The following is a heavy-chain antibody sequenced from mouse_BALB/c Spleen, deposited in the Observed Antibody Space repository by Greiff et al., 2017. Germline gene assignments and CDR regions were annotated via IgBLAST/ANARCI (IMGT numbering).Heavy chain of an antibody. CDR3: AEYYYGSSHYAMDY. D-gene: IGHD1-1*01. V-gene: IGHV3-2*02. CDR2: ISYSGST. CDR1: GYSITSDYA. J-gene: IGHJ4*01. Sequence: ESGPGLVKPSQSLSLTCTVTGYSITSDYAWNWIRQFPGNKLEWMGYISYSGSTSYNPSLKSRISITRDTSKNQFFLQLNSVTTEDTATYYCAEYYYGSSHYAMDYWGQGTSVTVSS.